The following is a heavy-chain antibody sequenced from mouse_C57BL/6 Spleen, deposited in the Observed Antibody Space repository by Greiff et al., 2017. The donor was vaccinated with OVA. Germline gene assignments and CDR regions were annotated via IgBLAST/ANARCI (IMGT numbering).Heavy chain of an antibody. CDR3: ARTVTTVVAYYFDY. Sequence: EVQLQQSGPVLVKPGASVQMSCKASGYTFTDYYMNWVKQSHGKSLEWIGVINPYNGGNSYNQKFKGKATLTVDKSSSTAYMELNSLTSEDSAVYYCARTVTTVVAYYFDYWGQGTTLTVSS. CDR1: GYTFTDYY. D-gene: IGHD1-1*01. V-gene: IGHV1-19*01. J-gene: IGHJ2*01. CDR2: INPYNGGN.